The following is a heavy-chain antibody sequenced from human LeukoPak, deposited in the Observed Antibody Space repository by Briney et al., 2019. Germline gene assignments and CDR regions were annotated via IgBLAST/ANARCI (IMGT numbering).Heavy chain of an antibody. Sequence: GASVKVSCKASGYTFTSHDMNWVRQATGQGLEWMGWMNPNSGTTGYAQKFQGRVTMTRNTSISTAYMELSSLRSEDTAVYYCARRTGYYNYMDVWGKGTTVTVSS. J-gene: IGHJ6*03. V-gene: IGHV1-8*01. CDR3: ARRTGYYNYMDV. D-gene: IGHD2-8*02. CDR2: MNPNSGTT. CDR1: GYTFTSHD.